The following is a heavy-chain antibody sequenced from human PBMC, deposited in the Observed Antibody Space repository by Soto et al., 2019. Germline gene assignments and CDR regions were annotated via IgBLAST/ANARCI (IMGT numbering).Heavy chain of an antibody. CDR2: ISYDGSET. Sequence: QVHLVESGGGVVQPGRSLRLSCAAYGFTFGDYGMHWVRQAPGKGLEWVADISYDGSETYYADSVEGRFTVSRDNSKSVLYLQMNSLRLDDTAVYYCAKLSIQKSWAVTFDQWGQGTLVTVSS. CDR3: AKLSIQKSWAVTFDQ. D-gene: IGHD4-17*01. V-gene: IGHV3-30*18. CDR1: GFTFGDYG. J-gene: IGHJ4*02.